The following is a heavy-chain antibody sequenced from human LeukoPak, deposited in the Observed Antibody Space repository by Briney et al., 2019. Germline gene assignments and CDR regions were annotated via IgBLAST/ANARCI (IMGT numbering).Heavy chain of an antibody. CDR1: GFTFSSYT. Sequence: GRSLRLSCAASGFTFSSYTMHWVRQAPGKGPEWVAVISYDGSNKYYADSVKGRFTISRDNSKNTLYLQMNSLRAEDTAVYYCASGIVVVTAIDYWGQGTLVTVSS. D-gene: IGHD2-21*02. CDR3: ASGIVVVTAIDY. J-gene: IGHJ4*02. CDR2: ISYDGSNK. V-gene: IGHV3-30-3*01.